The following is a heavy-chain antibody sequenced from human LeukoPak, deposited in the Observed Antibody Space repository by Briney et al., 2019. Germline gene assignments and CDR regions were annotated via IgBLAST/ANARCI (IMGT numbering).Heavy chain of an antibody. V-gene: IGHV3-11*04. Sequence: GGSLRLSCAASGFTFSNAWMSWVRQAPGKGLEWVSYISSSGSTIYYADSVKGRFTISRDNAKNSLYLQMNSLRAEDTAVYYCAREGQIDGWFDPWGQGTLVTVSS. J-gene: IGHJ5*02. CDR1: GFTFSNAW. CDR2: ISSSGSTI. CDR3: AREGQIDGWFDP.